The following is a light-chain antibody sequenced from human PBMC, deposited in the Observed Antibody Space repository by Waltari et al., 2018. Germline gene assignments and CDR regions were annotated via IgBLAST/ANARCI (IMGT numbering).Light chain of an antibody. V-gene: IGLV2-14*01. CDR2: EVS. CDR3: SSYSGTSTWV. Sequence: QSALTQPASVSGSPGQPITISCTGTNSDVGAYNYVSWYQQHPGKVPKLMIYEVSNRPSGVSNRFSGSKSGNTASLTIAGLQAEDEGDYYCSSYSGTSTWVFGGGTKLTVL. J-gene: IGLJ3*02. CDR1: NSDVGAYNY.